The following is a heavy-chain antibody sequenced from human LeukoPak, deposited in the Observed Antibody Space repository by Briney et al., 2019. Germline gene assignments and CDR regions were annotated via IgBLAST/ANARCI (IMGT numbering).Heavy chain of an antibody. CDR2: ISWNSGSI. J-gene: IGHJ4*02. CDR1: GITFDDYA. V-gene: IGHV3-9*01. Sequence: PGRSLRLSCATSGITFDDYAMHWVRQAPGKGLEWVSGISWNSGSIGYADSVKGRFTISRDNAKNSLYLQMNSLRAEDTALYYCAKGRAGTPRGYFDYWGQGTLVTVSS. CDR3: AKGRAGTPRGYFDY. D-gene: IGHD6-13*01.